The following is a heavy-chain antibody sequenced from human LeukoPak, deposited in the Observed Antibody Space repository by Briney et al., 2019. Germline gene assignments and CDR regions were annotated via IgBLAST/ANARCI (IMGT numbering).Heavy chain of an antibody. Sequence: ASVKVSCKASGYTFTDYYTHWVRQAPGQGLEWMGWSNPNNGDTNYAQKFQGRVTMTTDTSINTAYMELSRLRSDDTAVYYCARVQHLDYWGQGTLVTVSS. J-gene: IGHJ4*02. D-gene: IGHD6-13*01. V-gene: IGHV1-2*02. CDR3: ARVQHLDY. CDR2: SNPNNGDT. CDR1: GYTFTDYY.